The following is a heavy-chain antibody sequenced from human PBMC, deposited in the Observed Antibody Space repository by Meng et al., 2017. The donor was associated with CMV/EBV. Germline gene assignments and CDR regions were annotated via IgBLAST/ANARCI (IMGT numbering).Heavy chain of an antibody. CDR3: AKFEYQLLRYYYYYYYGMDV. CDR2: IRYDGSNK. J-gene: IGHJ6*02. CDR1: GFTFSSYG. D-gene: IGHD2-2*01. Sequence: GGSLRLSCAASGFTFSSYGMHWVRQAPGKGLEWVAFIRYDGSNKYYADSVKGRFTISRDNSKNTLYLQMNSLRAEDTAVYYCAKFEYQLLRYYYYYYYGMDVWGQGTTVTVSS. V-gene: IGHV3-30*02.